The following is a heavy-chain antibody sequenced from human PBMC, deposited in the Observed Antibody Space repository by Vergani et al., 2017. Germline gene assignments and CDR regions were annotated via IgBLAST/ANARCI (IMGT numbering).Heavy chain of an antibody. D-gene: IGHD3-22*01. CDR3: ATTAINESSGPYYYGMDV. V-gene: IGHV5-10-1*01. CDR2: IDPSDSYT. Sequence: EVQLVQSGAEVKKPGESLRISCKGSGYSFTSYWISWVRQMPGKGLEWMGRIDPSDSYTNYSPSFQGHVTISADKSISTAYLPWSSLKASDTAMYYCATTAINESSGPYYYGMDVWGQGTTVTVSS. J-gene: IGHJ6*02. CDR1: GYSFTSYW.